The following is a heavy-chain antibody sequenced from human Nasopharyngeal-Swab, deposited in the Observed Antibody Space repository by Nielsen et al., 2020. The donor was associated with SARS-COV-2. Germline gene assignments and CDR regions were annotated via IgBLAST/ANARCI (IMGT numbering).Heavy chain of an antibody. CDR1: GYTIAAYG. J-gene: IGHJ3*02. Sequence: ASVKVSCKASGYTIAAYGMYRVRQAPGQGLEWVGWINAGNGDTKYSEKFQGRLTITRDISASTAYMELSSLTSEDTAVYYCARDDFTSTAFDIWGQGTMVTVSS. V-gene: IGHV1-3*01. CDR3: ARDDFTSTAFDI. CDR2: INAGNGDT.